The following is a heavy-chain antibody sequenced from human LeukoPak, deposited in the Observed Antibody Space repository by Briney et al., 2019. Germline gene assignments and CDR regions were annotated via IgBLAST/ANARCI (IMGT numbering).Heavy chain of an antibody. Sequence: SVKVSCKASGYTFTSYGISWVRQAPGQGLEWMGGIIPIFGTANYAQKFQGRVTITADESTSTAYMELSSLRSEDTAVYYCARAFPGYCSSTSCSFDYWGQGTLVTVSS. CDR1: GYTFTSYG. CDR2: IIPIFGTA. J-gene: IGHJ4*02. V-gene: IGHV1-69*13. CDR3: ARAFPGYCSSTSCSFDY. D-gene: IGHD2-2*01.